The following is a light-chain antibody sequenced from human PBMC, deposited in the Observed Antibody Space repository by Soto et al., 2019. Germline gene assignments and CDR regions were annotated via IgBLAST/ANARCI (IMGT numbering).Light chain of an antibody. J-gene: IGKJ1*01. CDR1: RRVSSSY. Sequence: IALTQCPDTLSLSPPERATLSCWAIRRVSSSYLAWYQQKTARHAPRLLYGALSSTTGSPDKFSGSGYGRAFTLTISRLEHEDFAVDYCRQYGDTIPWTFGQGTKVDIK. CDR3: RQYGDTIPWT. V-gene: IGKV3-20*01. CDR2: GAL.